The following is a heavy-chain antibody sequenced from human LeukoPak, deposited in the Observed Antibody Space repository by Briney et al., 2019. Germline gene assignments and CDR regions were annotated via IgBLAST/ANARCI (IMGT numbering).Heavy chain of an antibody. CDR2: IRYDGSNK. CDR1: GFTFSSYS. V-gene: IGHV3-30*02. CDR3: AKDPVAYYYYYYMDV. Sequence: GGSLRLSCAASGFTFSSYSMNWVRQAPGKGLEWVAFIRYDGSNKYYADSVKGRFTISRDNSKNTLYLQMNSLRAEDTAVYYCAKDPVAYYYYYYMDVWGKGTTVTISS. J-gene: IGHJ6*03. D-gene: IGHD4-23*01.